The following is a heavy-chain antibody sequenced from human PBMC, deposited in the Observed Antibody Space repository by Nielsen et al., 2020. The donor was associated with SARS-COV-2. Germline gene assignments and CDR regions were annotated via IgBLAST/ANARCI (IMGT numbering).Heavy chain of an antibody. D-gene: IGHD4-17*01. Sequence: GESLKISCKGSGYSFTSYWISWVRQMPGKSLEWMGRIDPSDSYTNYSPSFQGHVTISADKSISTAYLQWSSLKASDTAMYYCARQAGTVTTSYYYGMDVWGQGTTVTVSS. CDR1: GYSFTSYW. V-gene: IGHV5-10-1*01. CDR2: IDPSDSYT. J-gene: IGHJ6*02. CDR3: ARQAGTVTTSYYYGMDV.